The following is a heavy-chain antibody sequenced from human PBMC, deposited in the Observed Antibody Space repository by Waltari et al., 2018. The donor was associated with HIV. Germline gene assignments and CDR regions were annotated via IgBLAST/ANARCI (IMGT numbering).Heavy chain of an antibody. D-gene: IGHD2-21*01. CDR2: IRYDGSNK. V-gene: IGHV3-30*02. CDR1: GFTFSSYG. CDR3: AKDRGDSPWSIAFDFDY. J-gene: IGHJ4*02. Sequence: QVQLVESGGGVVQPGGSLRLSCAASGFTFSSYGMHWVRQAPGKGLEWVAFIRYDGSNKYYADSVKGRFTISRDNSKNTLYLQMNSLRAEDTAVYYCAKDRGDSPWSIAFDFDYWGQGTLVTVSS.